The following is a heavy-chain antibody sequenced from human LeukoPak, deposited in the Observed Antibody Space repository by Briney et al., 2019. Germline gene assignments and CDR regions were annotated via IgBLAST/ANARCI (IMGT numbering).Heavy chain of an antibody. CDR2: ISSSSSYI. D-gene: IGHD6-19*01. CDR3: ARDNTAVAGVFDY. J-gene: IGHJ4*02. V-gene: IGHV3-21*01. Sequence: PGGSLRLSCAASGFTFSSYSMNWVRQAPGKGLEWVSSISSSSSYIYYADSVKGRFTISRDNAKNSLYLQMNSLRAGDTAVYYCARDNTAVAGVFDYWGQGTLVTVSS. CDR1: GFTFSSYS.